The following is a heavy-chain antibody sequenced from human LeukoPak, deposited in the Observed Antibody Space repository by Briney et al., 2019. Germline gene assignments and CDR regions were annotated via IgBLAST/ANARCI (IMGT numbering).Heavy chain of an antibody. CDR3: ASNLADYYGSGSYHPPHY. D-gene: IGHD3-10*01. Sequence: TVKVSCKASGGTFSSYAISWVRQAPGQGLEWTGRIIPILGIANYAQKFQGRVTITADKSTSTAYMELSSLRSEDTAVYYCASNLADYYGSGSYHPPHYWGQGTLVTVSS. CDR1: GGTFSSYA. V-gene: IGHV1-69*04. CDR2: IIPILGIA. J-gene: IGHJ4*02.